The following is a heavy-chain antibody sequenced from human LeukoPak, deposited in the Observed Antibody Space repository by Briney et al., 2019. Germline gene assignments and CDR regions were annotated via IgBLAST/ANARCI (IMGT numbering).Heavy chain of an antibody. CDR1: GYTFTSYA. V-gene: IGHV1-3*04. D-gene: IGHD1-26*01. CDR3: ARDLGSGSLHY. Sequence: ASVKVSCKASGYTFTSYAIHWVRQAPGQRLEWLGWINTGNGDTRYSQTFQGRVTITSYTSASTAYMELSSLRSEDTAVYFCARDLGSGSLHYWGQGTLVTVSS. CDR2: INTGNGDT. J-gene: IGHJ4*02.